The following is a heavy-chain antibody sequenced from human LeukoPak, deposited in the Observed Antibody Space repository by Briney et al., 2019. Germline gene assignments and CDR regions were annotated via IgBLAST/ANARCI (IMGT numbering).Heavy chain of an antibody. CDR2: IIPILGIA. CDR1: GGTFNSYT. J-gene: IGHJ4*02. D-gene: IGHD6-19*01. Sequence: ASVKVSCKASGGTFNSYTISWVRQAPGQGLEWMGRIIPILGIANYAQKFQGRVTITADKSTSTAYMELSSLRSEDTAVYFCARDVEVAGLRGFDYWGQGTLVTVSS. V-gene: IGHV1-69*04. CDR3: ARDVEVAGLRGFDY.